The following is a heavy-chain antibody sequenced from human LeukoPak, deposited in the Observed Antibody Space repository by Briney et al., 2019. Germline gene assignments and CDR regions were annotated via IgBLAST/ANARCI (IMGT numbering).Heavy chain of an antibody. D-gene: IGHD3-22*01. CDR1: GVTLSSYA. CDR2: ISSSGSGGNT. CDR3: ARTYYYDHRGLLPYEFDY. Sequence: GGSLRLSCAASGVTLSSYAMSWARQAPGKGLEWVSGISSSGSGGNTYYADSVKGRLTVSRDNSKKTVYLRINSLRPEDTAVYYCARTYYYDHRGLLPYEFDYWGQGTLVIVSS. J-gene: IGHJ4*02. V-gene: IGHV3-23*01.